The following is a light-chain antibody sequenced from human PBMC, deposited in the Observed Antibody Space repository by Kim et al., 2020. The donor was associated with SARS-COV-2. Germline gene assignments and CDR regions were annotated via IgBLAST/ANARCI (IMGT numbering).Light chain of an antibody. CDR3: NSRDSSTNHLV. Sequence: MGQTVRLTCQGDSLRNYYASWYQQKPGQAPVVVIYGKNNRLSGIPDRFSGSTSGNTASLTITGAQAEDEAVYYCNSRDSSTNHLVFGGGTQLTVL. CDR2: GKN. CDR1: SLRNYY. V-gene: IGLV3-19*01. J-gene: IGLJ2*01.